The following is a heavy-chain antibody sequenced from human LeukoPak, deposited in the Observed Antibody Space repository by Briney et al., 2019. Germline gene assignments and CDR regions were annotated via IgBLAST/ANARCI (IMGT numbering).Heavy chain of an antibody. V-gene: IGHV3-23*01. CDR1: GFTFSSYA. CDR3: AKVGSSSWYIPHYFDY. CDR2: ISGSGGST. J-gene: IGHJ4*02. D-gene: IGHD6-13*01. Sequence: PGGSLRLSCAASGFTFSSYAMSWVRQAPGKGLEWVSAISGSGGSTYYADSVKGRLTISRDNSKNTLYLQMNSLRAEDTAVYYCAKVGSSSWYIPHYFDYWGQGTLVSVSS.